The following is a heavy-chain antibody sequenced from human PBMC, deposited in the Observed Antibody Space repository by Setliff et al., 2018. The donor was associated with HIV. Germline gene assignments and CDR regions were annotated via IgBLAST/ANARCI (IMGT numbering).Heavy chain of an antibody. Sequence: ASVKVSCKTSGYTFFNFDIDWVRHAPGQGLEWIGWMTPLTASTGYSRKFQGRVTLTRDLSTGTAYMELNSLISNDTAVYYCARAPARANGVFDFWGQGSLVTVSS. CDR3: ARAPARANGVFDF. V-gene: IGHV1-8*02. D-gene: IGHD2-8*01. CDR1: GYTFFNFD. CDR2: MTPLTAST. J-gene: IGHJ4*01.